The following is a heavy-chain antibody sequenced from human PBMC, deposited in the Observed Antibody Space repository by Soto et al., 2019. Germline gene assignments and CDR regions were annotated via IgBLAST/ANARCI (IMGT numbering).Heavy chain of an antibody. J-gene: IGHJ4*02. CDR1: GGSINNYF. CDR2: IYYSGNT. CDR3: ARDLAAAGTPLFDF. Sequence: SETLSLTCTVSGGSINNYFWSWIRQPPGKGLEWIGYIYYSGNTNYNPSLKSRVTISVDTSEKQFSLKLSSATAADTAVYYCARDLAAAGTPLFDFWGQGTLVTVSS. V-gene: IGHV4-59*01. D-gene: IGHD6-13*01.